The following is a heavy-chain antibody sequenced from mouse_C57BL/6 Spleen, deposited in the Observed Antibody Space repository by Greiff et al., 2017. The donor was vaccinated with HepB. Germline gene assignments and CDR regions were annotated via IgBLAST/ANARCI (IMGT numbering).Heavy chain of an antibody. Sequence: QVQLQQPGAELVKPGASVKLSCKASGYTFTTYCMHWVKQRPGQGLEWIGMFHPNSGSTNYNEKFKSKATLTVDKSSSTAYMKLSSLTSEDSAVYCCAREGKRRAMDYWGQGTTVTVSS. V-gene: IGHV1-64*01. J-gene: IGHJ4*01. D-gene: IGHD2-1*01. CDR2: FHPNSGST. CDR1: GYTFTTYC. CDR3: AREGKRRAMDY.